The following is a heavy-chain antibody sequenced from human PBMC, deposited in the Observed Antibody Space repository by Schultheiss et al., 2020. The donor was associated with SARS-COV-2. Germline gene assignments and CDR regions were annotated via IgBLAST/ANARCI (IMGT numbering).Heavy chain of an antibody. J-gene: IGHJ6*02. D-gene: IGHD3-3*01. CDR3: ARDSDSYYYAMDV. V-gene: IGHV3-48*03. Sequence: GGSLRLSCAASGLTFSSYEMNWVRQAPGKGLEWVSYISSSGSGIYYADSVKGRFTISRDNAKNSLYLQMNSLRAEDTAVYYCARDSDSYYYAMDVWGQGTTVTVSS. CDR2: ISSSGSGI. CDR1: GLTFSSYE.